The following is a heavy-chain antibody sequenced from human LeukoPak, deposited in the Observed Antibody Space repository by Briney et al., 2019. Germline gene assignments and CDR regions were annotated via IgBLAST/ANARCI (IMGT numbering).Heavy chain of an antibody. CDR3: AKSGRISVAGTAGGETN. V-gene: IGHV3-23*01. J-gene: IGHJ4*02. D-gene: IGHD6-19*01. CDR1: GFTFNTFA. Sequence: GRSLRLSCAASGFTFNTFAMSWVRQAPGKGLEWVSGISGSGGSTYYADSVSGRFTISRDNSKNTVYLRMDSLRADDTAVYYCAKSGRISVAGTAGGETNWGQGTLVTVSS. CDR2: ISGSGGST.